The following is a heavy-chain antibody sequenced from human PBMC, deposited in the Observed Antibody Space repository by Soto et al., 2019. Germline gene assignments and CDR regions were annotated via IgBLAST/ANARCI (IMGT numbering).Heavy chain of an antibody. CDR1: GFTFSSYG. V-gene: IGHV3-33*01. CDR2: IWYDGSNK. J-gene: IGHJ5*02. Sequence: QVQLVESGGGVVQPGRSLRLSCAASGFTFSSYGMHWVRQAPGKGLEWVAVIWYDGSNKYYADSVKGRFTISRDNSKNXLYLQMNSLRAEDTAVYYCARDTSSGYDFVGWFDPWGQGTLVTVSS. D-gene: IGHD5-12*01. CDR3: ARDTSSGYDFVGWFDP.